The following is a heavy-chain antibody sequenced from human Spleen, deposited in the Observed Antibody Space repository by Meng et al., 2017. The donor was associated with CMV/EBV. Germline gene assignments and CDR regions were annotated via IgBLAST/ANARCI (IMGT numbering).Heavy chain of an antibody. Sequence: SCTVSGGSIGSGDYYWSWIRQPPGKGLEWIGDIYYSGSTSYNPSLKSRVTISVDKSKNQFSLKLSPVTAADTAVYYCARATPDQAGITVLGVVRPNFFDFWGQGTLVTVSS. CDR3: ARATPDQAGITVLGVVRPNFFDF. J-gene: IGHJ4*02. D-gene: IGHD3-3*01. V-gene: IGHV4-30-4*08. CDR2: IYYSGST. CDR1: GGSIGSGDYY.